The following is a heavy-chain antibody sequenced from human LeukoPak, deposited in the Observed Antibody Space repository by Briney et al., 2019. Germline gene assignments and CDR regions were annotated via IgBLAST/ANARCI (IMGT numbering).Heavy chain of an antibody. CDR1: GFTVSSNY. CDR2: IYSGGST. D-gene: IGHD3-10*01. J-gene: IGHJ4*02. V-gene: IGHV3-66*01. Sequence: GGSLRLSCAASGFTVSSNYMSWVRQAPGKGLEWVSVIYSGGSTYYADSVKGKFTISRDNSKNTLYLQMNSLRAEDTAVYYCARDRDSLFDYWGQGTLVTVSS. CDR3: ARDRDSLFDY.